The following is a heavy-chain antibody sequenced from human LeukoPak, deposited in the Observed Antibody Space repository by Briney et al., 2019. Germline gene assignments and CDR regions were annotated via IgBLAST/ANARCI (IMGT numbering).Heavy chain of an antibody. CDR1: GFTFSRYW. V-gene: IGHV3-7*01. J-gene: IGHJ4*02. CDR3: AKKGSNKNARRWRFHLDY. Sequence: GGSLRLSCAASGFTFSRYWLTWVRQAPGKGLEWVANIQQDGREKHYVDSVKGRFTISRDNAKNSLYLQMNSLRAEDTAMYYCAKKGSNKNARRWRFHLDYGGQGTLVTVSS. D-gene: IGHD1-26*01. CDR2: IQQDGREK.